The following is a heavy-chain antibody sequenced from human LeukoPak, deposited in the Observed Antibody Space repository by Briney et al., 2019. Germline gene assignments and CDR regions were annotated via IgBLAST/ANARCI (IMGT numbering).Heavy chain of an antibody. J-gene: IGHJ6*02. CDR2: VYYSGDT. V-gene: IGHV4-59*01. D-gene: IGHD3-22*01. Sequence: SETLSLTCTVSGGSISSYYWSWIRQPPGKGLEWIGYVYYSGDTNYNPFLKSRVTISVDTSKNQFSLKLSSVTAADTAIYYCARVLDSRGRYGMDVWGQGTTVTVSS. CDR3: ARVLDSRGRYGMDV. CDR1: GGSISSYY.